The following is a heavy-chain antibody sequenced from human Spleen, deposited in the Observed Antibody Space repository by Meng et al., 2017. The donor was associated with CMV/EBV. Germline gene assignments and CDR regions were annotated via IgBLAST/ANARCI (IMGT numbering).Heavy chain of an antibody. Sequence: ISSDGYYWSWIRQHPGKGLEWIGYMYYSGSTYYNPSLASRVTMSVDTSKNQFSLELISVTAADTAVYYCARVVGYCSGGSCSNWFDPWGQGTLVTVSS. CDR3: ARVVGYCSGGSCSNWFDP. D-gene: IGHD2-15*01. J-gene: IGHJ5*02. CDR1: ISSDGYY. V-gene: IGHV4-31*02. CDR2: MYYSGST.